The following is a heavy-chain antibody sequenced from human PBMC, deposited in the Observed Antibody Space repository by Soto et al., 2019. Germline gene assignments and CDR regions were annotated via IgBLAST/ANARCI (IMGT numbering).Heavy chain of an antibody. CDR2: ISGGGADT. Sequence: GGSLRLSCAASGFTFSHYAMSWVRQGPGKGLEWVAAISGGGADTYYADSVKGRFTISRDNSRNTVFLQMNNLRAEDTAIYHCAKEGYCSGSSCFSHYFDNWGQGTLVTVSS. D-gene: IGHD2-15*01. CDR3: AKEGYCSGSSCFSHYFDN. V-gene: IGHV3-23*01. J-gene: IGHJ4*02. CDR1: GFTFSHYA.